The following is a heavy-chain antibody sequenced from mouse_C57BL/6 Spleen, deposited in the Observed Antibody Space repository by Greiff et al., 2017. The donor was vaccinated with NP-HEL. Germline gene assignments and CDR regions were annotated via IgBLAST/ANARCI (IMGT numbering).Heavy chain of an antibody. CDR1: GYTFTDYY. Sequence: VQLQQSGPELVKPGASVKISCKASGYTFTDYYMNWVKQSHGKSLEWIGDINPNNGGTSYNQKFKGKATLTVDKSSSTAYMELRSLTSEDSAVYYCARGECGPGFAYWGQGTLVTVSA. CDR3: ARGECGPGFAY. CDR2: INPNNGGT. J-gene: IGHJ3*01. V-gene: IGHV1-26*01.